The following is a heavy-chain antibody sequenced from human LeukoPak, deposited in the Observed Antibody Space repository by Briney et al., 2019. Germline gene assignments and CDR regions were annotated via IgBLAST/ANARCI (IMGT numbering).Heavy chain of an antibody. D-gene: IGHD3-16*01. V-gene: IGHV3-23*01. Sequence: GGSLRLSCAASGFTFNLYGMTWVRQAPGKGLEWVSGTSGSAVDTYYADAVKGRSTISRDNSKNELFLQMNNLRAEDTAVYFCAKLGIYWYFDVWGRGTLVTVSS. CDR2: TSGSAVDT. J-gene: IGHJ2*01. CDR3: AKLGIYWYFDV. CDR1: GFTFNLYG.